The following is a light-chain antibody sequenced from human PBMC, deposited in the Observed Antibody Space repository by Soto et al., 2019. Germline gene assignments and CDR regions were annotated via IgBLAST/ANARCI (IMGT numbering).Light chain of an antibody. CDR1: QSVSSSS. Sequence: EIVLTQSPGTLSLSPGERATLSCRASQSVSSSSLAWYQQKPGQAPRLLIYGASSRATGIPDRFSGSGSGTDFTLTISRLEPEEFAVYYCQQYGRSPPRYTFGQGTKLDIK. V-gene: IGKV3-20*01. CDR2: GAS. CDR3: QQYGRSPPRYT. J-gene: IGKJ2*01.